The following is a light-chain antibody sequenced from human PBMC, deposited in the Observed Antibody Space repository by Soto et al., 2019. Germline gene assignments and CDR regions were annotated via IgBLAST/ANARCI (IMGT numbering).Light chain of an antibody. J-gene: IGKJ1*01. CDR2: DAS. CDR1: QSVSGW. CDR3: QQYETFSGT. V-gene: IGKV1-5*01. Sequence: DIQMTQAASTLSASVGDTVTVTCRASQSVSGWLAWYQQKPGEAPKLLIYDASALPRGVPSRFSGSGSGTKFTLTLASLQPDDFAPYYCQQYETFSGTFGPGTKVDIK.